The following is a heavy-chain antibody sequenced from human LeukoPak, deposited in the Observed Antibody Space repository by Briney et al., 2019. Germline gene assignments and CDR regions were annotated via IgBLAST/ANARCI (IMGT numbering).Heavy chain of an antibody. D-gene: IGHD6-19*01. J-gene: IGHJ4*02. Sequence: PGGSLRLSCAASGFTFSSYWMSWVRQAPGKGLEWVANIKQDGSEKYYVDSVKGRFTISRGNAKNSLYLQMNSLRAEDTAVYYCAKDIGAVAGSFDYWGQGTLVTVSS. CDR3: AKDIGAVAGSFDY. CDR2: IKQDGSEK. V-gene: IGHV3-7*01. CDR1: GFTFSSYW.